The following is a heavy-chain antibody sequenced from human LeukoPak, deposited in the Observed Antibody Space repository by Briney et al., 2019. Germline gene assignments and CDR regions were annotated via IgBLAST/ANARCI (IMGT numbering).Heavy chain of an antibody. Sequence: ASVKVSCKASGYTFTSYGISWVRQAPGQGLEWMGWISAYNGNTNYAQKLQGRVTMTTDTSTSTAYMELRSLRSDDTAVYYCARVPILIFSSWYGFDYWGQGTLVTVSS. D-gene: IGHD6-13*01. V-gene: IGHV1-18*01. CDR2: ISAYNGNT. J-gene: IGHJ4*02. CDR1: GYTFTSYG. CDR3: ARVPILIFSSWYGFDY.